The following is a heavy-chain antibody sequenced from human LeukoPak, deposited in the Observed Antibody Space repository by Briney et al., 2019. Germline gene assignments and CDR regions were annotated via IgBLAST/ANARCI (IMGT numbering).Heavy chain of an antibody. CDR1: GGSISSGSYY. CDR3: ARTWYQLLYEAGDPHAFDI. V-gene: IGHV4-61*02. D-gene: IGHD2-2*02. J-gene: IGHJ3*02. CDR2: IYTSGST. Sequence: SETLSLTCTVSGGSISSGSYYWSWIRQPAGKGLEWIGRIYTSGSTNYNPSLKSRVTISVDTSKNQFSLKLSSVTAADTAVYYCARTWYQLLYEAGDPHAFDIWGQGTMVTVSS.